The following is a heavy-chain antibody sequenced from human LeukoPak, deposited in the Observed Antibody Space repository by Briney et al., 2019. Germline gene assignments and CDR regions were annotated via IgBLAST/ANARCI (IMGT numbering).Heavy chain of an antibody. CDR1: GFTFSDYT. J-gene: IGHJ3*02. V-gene: IGHV3-21*01. CDR3: ARDESGDNDAFDI. D-gene: IGHD2-21*01. Sequence: GGSLRLSCATSGFTFSDYTMNWVRLAPGKGLEWVSSISGSSNYIYYADSVKGRFTISRGNAKNSLYLQMNSLRVEDTAVYYCARDESGDNDAFDIWGQGTMVTVSS. CDR2: ISGSSNYI.